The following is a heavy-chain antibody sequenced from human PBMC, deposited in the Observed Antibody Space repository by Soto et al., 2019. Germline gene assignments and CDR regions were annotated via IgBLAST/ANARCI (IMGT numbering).Heavy chain of an antibody. D-gene: IGHD2-15*01. Sequence: SQTLSLTCTVSGGSISSSSYYWGWIRQPPGKGLEWIGSIYYSGSTYYNPSLKSRVTISVDTSKNQFSLKLSSVTAADTAVYYCARDCSGGSCYSAAFYDYWGQGTLVTVSS. V-gene: IGHV4-39*02. CDR3: ARDCSGGSCYSAAFYDY. J-gene: IGHJ4*02. CDR1: GGSISSSSYY. CDR2: IYYSGST.